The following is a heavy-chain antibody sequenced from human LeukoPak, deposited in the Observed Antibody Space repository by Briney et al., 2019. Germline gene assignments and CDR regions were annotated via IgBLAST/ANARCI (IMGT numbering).Heavy chain of an antibody. CDR3: AKDILSGFYETFDY. CDR1: GFTFDDYA. V-gene: IGHV3-43*02. J-gene: IGHJ4*02. CDR2: ISGDGGRT. Sequence: GGSLRLSCVVSGFTFDDYAMHWVRQGPGKGLESVSLISGDGGRTYYADSVKGRFTISRDNSKNSLYLEMNSLRTEDTALYYCAKDILSGFYETFDYWGQGTLVTVSS. D-gene: IGHD6-19*01.